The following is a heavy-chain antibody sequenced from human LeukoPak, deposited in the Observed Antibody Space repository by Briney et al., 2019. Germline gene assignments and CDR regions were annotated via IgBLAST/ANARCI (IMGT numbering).Heavy chain of an antibody. CDR3: ARDLGTRKSIAFAD. D-gene: IGHD6-6*01. Sequence: GGALRLACAASGFSFSSYRMNWVRQAPGKGLGRVASISSNYGCIYYVDSVKGRFTISRDNGENSLHLQMNSLRAEDAAVYYCARDLGTRKSIAFADWGQGTLVTVSS. CDR2: ISSNYGCI. V-gene: IGHV3-21*01. J-gene: IGHJ4*02. CDR1: GFSFSSYR.